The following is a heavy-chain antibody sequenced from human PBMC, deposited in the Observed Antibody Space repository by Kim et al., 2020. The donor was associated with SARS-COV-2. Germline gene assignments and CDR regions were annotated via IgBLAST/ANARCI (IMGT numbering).Heavy chain of an antibody. Sequence: GGSLRLSCTASGFTFSTYGMSWVRQAPGKGLEWASAINSNGGSTYYADSVKGRFTISRDNSKNTLYLQMNSLRAEDTALYYCGNIQRWLQLNWGQGTLVTVSS. J-gene: IGHJ4*02. CDR1: GFTFSTYG. D-gene: IGHD5-12*01. CDR2: INSNGGST. CDR3: GNIQRWLQLN. V-gene: IGHV3-23*01.